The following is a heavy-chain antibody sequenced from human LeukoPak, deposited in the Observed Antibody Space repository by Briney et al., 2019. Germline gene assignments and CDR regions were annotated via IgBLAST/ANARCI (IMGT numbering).Heavy chain of an antibody. D-gene: IGHD5-18*01. V-gene: IGHV4-4*07. CDR3: GRVRRAGGYSYGYYFDY. CDR2: IYTSAST. Sequence: PSEALSLTCTYSGGSISSYYWCWIRQPAGKGLEWIGSIYTSASTNYNTSLKSRVAMPVDTSKKQFSMKLSSVTAADSAVYYCGRVRRAGGYSYGYYFDYWGQGTLVTVSS. CDR1: GGSISSYY. J-gene: IGHJ4*02.